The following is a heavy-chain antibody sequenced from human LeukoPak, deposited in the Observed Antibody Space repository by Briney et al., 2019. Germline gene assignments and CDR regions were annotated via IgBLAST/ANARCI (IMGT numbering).Heavy chain of an antibody. CDR2: IKQDGSEK. Sequence: GGSLRLSCAASGFTFSSYWMSWVRQAPGKGLEWVANIKQDGSEKYYVDSVKGRFTISRDNAKNSLYLQMNSLRAEDTAVYYCAREKVIMGWLLGHDAFDIWGQGTMVTVSS. J-gene: IGHJ3*02. D-gene: IGHD3-3*01. V-gene: IGHV3-7*01. CDR1: GFTFSSYW. CDR3: AREKVIMGWLLGHDAFDI.